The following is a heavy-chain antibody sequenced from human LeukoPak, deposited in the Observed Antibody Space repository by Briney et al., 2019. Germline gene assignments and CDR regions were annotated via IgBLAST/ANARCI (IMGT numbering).Heavy chain of an antibody. V-gene: IGHV3-23*01. CDR1: EFTFNYYA. J-gene: IGHJ4*02. D-gene: IGHD3-10*01. CDR3: AKDLRGYHQAADY. Sequence: GSLRLSCATYEFTFNYYAMNWVRQAPGKRLDWVSSIGGGGDDIYYADSVKGRFTISRDNSKSTLYLQMNSLRAEDTAIYYCAKDLRGYHQAADYWGQGTLVTVSS. CDR2: IGGGGDDI.